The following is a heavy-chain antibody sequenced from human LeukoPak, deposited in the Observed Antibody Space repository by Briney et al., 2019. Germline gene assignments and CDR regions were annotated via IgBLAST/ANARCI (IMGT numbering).Heavy chain of an antibody. Sequence: ASVKVSCKASGYTFTGYYIHWVRQAPGQGLEWMGWINPNSGDTNYAQKFQGRVTMTRDTSISTAYMELSRLRSGDTAVYYCAYTTYYDILTGGVWGQGTLVTVSS. CDR1: GYTFTGYY. CDR2: INPNSGDT. CDR3: AYTTYYDILTGGV. V-gene: IGHV1-2*02. J-gene: IGHJ4*02. D-gene: IGHD3-9*01.